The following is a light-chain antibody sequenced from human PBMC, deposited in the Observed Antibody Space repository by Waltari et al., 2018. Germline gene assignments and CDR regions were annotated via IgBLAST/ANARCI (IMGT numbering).Light chain of an antibody. J-gene: IGLJ3*02. CDR1: FFNIGTNT. CDR3: AVWDDNLNAWL. CDR2: RND. V-gene: IGLV1-44*01. Sequence: QSSLTQPPSASGTPGQRVTISCSGNFFNIGTNTVNWYQQLPGMAPKLLIYRNDERPSGVPDRFSGSKSGISASLAITGLQSEDEAEYSCAVWDDNLNAWLFGGGTRLTVL.